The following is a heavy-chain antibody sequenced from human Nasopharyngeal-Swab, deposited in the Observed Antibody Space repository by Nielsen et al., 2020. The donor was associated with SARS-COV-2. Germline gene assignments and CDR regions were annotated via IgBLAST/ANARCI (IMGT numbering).Heavy chain of an antibody. CDR2: IFSNDEK. CDR3: ARIRMGYYDSSGYYSYWYFDL. D-gene: IGHD3-22*01. Sequence: WIRQPPGKALEWLANIFSNDEKSYSTSLKSRLTISKDTSKSQVVLTMTNMDPVDTATYYCARIRMGYYDSSGYYSYWYFDLWGRGTLVTVSS. V-gene: IGHV2-26*01. J-gene: IGHJ2*01.